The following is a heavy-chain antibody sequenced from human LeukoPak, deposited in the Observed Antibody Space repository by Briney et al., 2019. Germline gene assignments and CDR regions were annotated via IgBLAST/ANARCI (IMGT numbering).Heavy chain of an antibody. CDR3: AKSNIAAALDNDDY. CDR1: GFTFSSYG. V-gene: IGHV3-30*02. J-gene: IGHJ4*02. CDR2: IRYDGSNK. Sequence: GGSLRLSCAASGFTFSSYGMHWVRQAPGKGLEWVAFIRYDGSNKYYADSVKGRFTISRDNSKNTLYLQMNSLRVEDTAVYYCAKSNIAAALDNDDYWGQGTLVTVSS. D-gene: IGHD6-13*01.